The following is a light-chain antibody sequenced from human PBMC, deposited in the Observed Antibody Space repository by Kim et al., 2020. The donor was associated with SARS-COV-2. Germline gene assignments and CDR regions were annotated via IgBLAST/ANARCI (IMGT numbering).Light chain of an antibody. V-gene: IGLV3-19*01. CDR2: GKN. J-gene: IGLJ1*01. CDR1: SLRSYY. Sequence: SSELTQDPAVSVALGQTVRITCQGDSLRSYYASWYQQKPGQAPVLVIYGKNNRPSGIPDRFSGSSSVNTASLTITGAQAEDEADYYCNSRDSSGNHQFFG. CDR3: NSRDSSGNHQF.